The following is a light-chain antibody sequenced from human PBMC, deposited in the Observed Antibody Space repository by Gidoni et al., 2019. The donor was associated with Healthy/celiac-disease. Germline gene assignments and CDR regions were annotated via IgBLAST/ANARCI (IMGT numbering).Light chain of an antibody. CDR2: GAS. Sequence: EIVMTQSPATLSVSPGERATLSCRPSQSVSSNLAWYQQKPGQAPRLLIYGASTRATGIPARFSGSGSGTEFTLTISSLQSEDFAVYYCQQYNNWPLTFGGXTKVEIK. CDR3: QQYNNWPLT. V-gene: IGKV3-15*01. CDR1: QSVSSN. J-gene: IGKJ4*01.